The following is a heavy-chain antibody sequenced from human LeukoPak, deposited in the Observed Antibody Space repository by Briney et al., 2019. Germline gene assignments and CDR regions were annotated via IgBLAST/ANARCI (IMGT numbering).Heavy chain of an antibody. CDR3: ARSTSDYYGGNPGFGY. CDR1: GFTFSSYS. D-gene: IGHD4-23*01. CDR2: ISSSSSYI. V-gene: IGHV3-21*01. J-gene: IGHJ4*02. Sequence: GGSLRLSCAASGFTFSSYSMNWVRQAPGKGLEWVSPISSSSSYIYYADSVKGRFTISRDNAKNSLYLQMNSLRAEDTAVYYCARSTSDYYGGNPGFGYWGQGTLVTVSS.